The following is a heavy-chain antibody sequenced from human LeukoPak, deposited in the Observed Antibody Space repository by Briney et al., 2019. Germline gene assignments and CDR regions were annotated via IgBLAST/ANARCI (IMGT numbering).Heavy chain of an antibody. CDR1: GGSISSGDYY. V-gene: IGHV4-30-4*01. CDR3: ASVYSGYDQVFWFDP. D-gene: IGHD5-12*01. Sequence: PAQTLSLTCTVSGGSISSGDYYWSWIRQPPGKGLEWIGYIYYSGSTYYNPSLKSRVTISVDTSKNQFSLKLSSVTAADTAVYYCASVYSGYDQVFWFDPWGQGTLVTVSS. CDR2: IYYSGST. J-gene: IGHJ5*02.